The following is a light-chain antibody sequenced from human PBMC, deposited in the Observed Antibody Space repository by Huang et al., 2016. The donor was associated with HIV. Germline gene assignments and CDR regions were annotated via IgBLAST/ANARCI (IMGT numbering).Light chain of an antibody. CDR3: QHYSKWPPRA. J-gene: IGKJ1*01. V-gene: IGKV3-15*01. Sequence: EIVMTQSPATLSVSPGERATLSCRASQSLGNYLAWYQQKAGQAPRLLIYDVSTRATGIPARFSGSGSGTDFTLTISSLQSEDSAIYYCQHYSKWPPRAFGQGTKVEIK. CDR2: DVS. CDR1: QSLGNY.